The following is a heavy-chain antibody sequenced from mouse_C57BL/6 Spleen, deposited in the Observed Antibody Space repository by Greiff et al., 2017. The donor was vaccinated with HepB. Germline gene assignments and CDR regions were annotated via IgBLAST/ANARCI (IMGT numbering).Heavy chain of an antibody. J-gene: IGHJ1*03. D-gene: IGHD2-5*01. CDR2: IYPGDGDT. Sequence: VQLQQSGPELVKPGASVKISCKASGYAFSSSWMNWVKQRPGKGLEWIGRIYPGDGDTNYNGKFKGKATLTADKSSSTVYMQLSSLTSEDSAVYFCARYYSNSERYFDVWGTGTTVTVSS. V-gene: IGHV1-82*01. CDR3: ARYYSNSERYFDV. CDR1: GYAFSSSW.